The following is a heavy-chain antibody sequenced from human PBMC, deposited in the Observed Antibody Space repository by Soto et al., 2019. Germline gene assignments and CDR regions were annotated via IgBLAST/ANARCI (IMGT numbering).Heavy chain of an antibody. D-gene: IGHD2-15*01. CDR3: ARGGGNDLNWFDP. V-gene: IGHV4-31*03. J-gene: IGHJ5*02. CDR2: IYYSGST. CDR1: GGSISSGGYY. Sequence: PSETLSLTCTVSGGSISSGGYYWSWIRQHPGKGLEWIGYIYYSGSTYYNPSLKSRVTISVDTSKNQFSLKLSSVTAADTAVYYCARGGGNDLNWFDPWGQGTLVTVSS.